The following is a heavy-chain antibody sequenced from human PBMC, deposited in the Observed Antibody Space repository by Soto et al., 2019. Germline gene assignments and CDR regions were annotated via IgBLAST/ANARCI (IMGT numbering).Heavy chain of an antibody. CDR1: GGSISSGGYY. CDR2: IYYSGST. Sequence: QVQLQESGPGLVKPSQTLSLTCTVSGGSISSGGYYWSWIRQHPGKGLEWIGYIYYSGSTYYNPSLKSRVTISVDTSKNQFSLKLSSVTAADTAVYYCARDRGSGMRWFGESDDAFDIWGQGTMVTVSS. D-gene: IGHD3-10*01. J-gene: IGHJ3*02. V-gene: IGHV4-31*03. CDR3: ARDRGSGMRWFGESDDAFDI.